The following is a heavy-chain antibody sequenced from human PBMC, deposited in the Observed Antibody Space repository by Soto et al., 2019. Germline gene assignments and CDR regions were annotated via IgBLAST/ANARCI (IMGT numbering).Heavy chain of an antibody. Sequence: PGGSLRLSCAASGFTFSSYSMNWVRQAPGKGLEWVSSISSSSSYIYYADSVRGRFTISRDNAKNSLYLQMNSLRAEDTAVYYCARATGMVRGSLDVWGQGTTVTSP. CDR2: ISSSSSYI. D-gene: IGHD3-10*01. J-gene: IGHJ6*02. CDR1: GFTFSSYS. V-gene: IGHV3-21*01. CDR3: ARATGMVRGSLDV.